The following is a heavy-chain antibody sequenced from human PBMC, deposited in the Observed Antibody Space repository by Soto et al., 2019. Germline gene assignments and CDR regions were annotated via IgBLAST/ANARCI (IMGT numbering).Heavy chain of an antibody. V-gene: IGHV3-23*01. CDR3: AKATGVTRLAFDI. J-gene: IGHJ3*02. Sequence: RGSLRISCAASGFTFSSYAMSWVRQAPGKGLEWVSAISGSGGSTYYAGSVKGRFTISRDNSKNTLYLQMNSLRAEDTAVYYCAKATGVTRLAFDIWGQGTMVTVSS. CDR1: GFTFSSYA. CDR2: ISGSGGST. D-gene: IGHD2-21*02.